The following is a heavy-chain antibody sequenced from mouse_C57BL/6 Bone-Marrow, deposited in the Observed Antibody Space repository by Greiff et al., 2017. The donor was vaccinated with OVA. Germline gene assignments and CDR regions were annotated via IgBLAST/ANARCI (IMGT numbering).Heavy chain of an antibody. CDR1: GYTFTSYW. J-gene: IGHJ3*01. CDR2: IDPSDSYT. V-gene: IGHV1-50*01. Sequence: QVQLQQPGAELVKPGASVKLSCKASGYTFTSYWMQWVKQRPGQGLEWIGEIDPSDSYTNYNQKFKGKAKLTVETSSSTAYMQLSSLTSEDSAVYYCASAVFAYWGQGTLVTVSA. CDR3: ASAVFAY.